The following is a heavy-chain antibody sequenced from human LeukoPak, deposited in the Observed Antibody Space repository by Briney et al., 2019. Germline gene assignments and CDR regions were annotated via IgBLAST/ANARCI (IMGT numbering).Heavy chain of an antibody. CDR3: VRVVPAAIFMDV. J-gene: IGHJ6*04. CDR2: IDPSDSYT. V-gene: IGHV5-10-1*01. CDR1: GYVFTSYW. D-gene: IGHD2-2*01. Sequence: GESLKISCKGSGYVFTSYWISWVRQMPGKGLEWMGRIDPSDSYTNYSPSFQGHVTISADKSISTAYLQWSSLKASDTAMYYCVRVVPAAIFMDVWGKGATVTVAS.